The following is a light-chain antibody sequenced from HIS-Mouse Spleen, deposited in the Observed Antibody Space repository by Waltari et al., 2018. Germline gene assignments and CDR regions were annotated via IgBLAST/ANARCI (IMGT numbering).Light chain of an antibody. CDR3: QSYDSSLSGSWV. V-gene: IGLV1-40*01. Sequence: QSVLTQPPSVSGAPGQRVTISCTGSSSNIGAGYDVHWYQQLPGTAPKLLIYGNSNRTSGVPDRVSGSKSGTSASLAITGLQAEDEAEYYCQSYDSSLSGSWVFGGGTKLTVL. J-gene: IGLJ3*02. CDR2: GNS. CDR1: SSNIGAGYD.